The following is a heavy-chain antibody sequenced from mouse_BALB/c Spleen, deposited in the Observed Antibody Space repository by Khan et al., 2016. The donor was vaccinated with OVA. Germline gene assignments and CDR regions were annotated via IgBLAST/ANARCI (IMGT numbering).Heavy chain of an antibody. Sequence: QVQLQQSGPELVKPGASVKMSCKASGYTFTDYVINWVKQRTGQGLEWIGDIYPGSGSTYYNEKFKGKAKLTADTSSNTAYMQLSSLTFEDSAVYFCARGGYSVFDYWGQGTLVTVSA. CDR1: GYTFTDYV. V-gene: IGHV1-77*01. CDR2: IYPGSGST. D-gene: IGHD1-1*01. J-gene: IGHJ3*01. CDR3: ARGGYSVFDY.